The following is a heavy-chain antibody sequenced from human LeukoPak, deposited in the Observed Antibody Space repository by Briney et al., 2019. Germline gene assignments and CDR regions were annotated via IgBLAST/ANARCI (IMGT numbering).Heavy chain of an antibody. J-gene: IGHJ4*02. D-gene: IGHD2-15*01. V-gene: IGHV3-21*01. CDR3: ARAGYCSGGSCYSGGLDY. CDR1: GFAFSTYS. CDR2: ISLSSASI. Sequence: GGSLSLSCAASGFAFSTYSMNWVRQPPGKGLEWVASISLSSASIYYADSVKGRFTISRDNSKNTLYLKMNSLRAEDTAVYYCARAGYCSGGSCYSGGLDYWGQGTLVTVSS.